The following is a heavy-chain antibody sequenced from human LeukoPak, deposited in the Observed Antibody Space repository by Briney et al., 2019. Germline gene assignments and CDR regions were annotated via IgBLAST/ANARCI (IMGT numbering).Heavy chain of an antibody. CDR1: GGSISSHY. Sequence: SETLSRTCTVSGGSISSHYWIWIRPPPGKGLEWIGYIYYSGSTNYNPSLKSRVTISVDTSKNQFSLKLSSVTAADTAVYYCARDVDSRAWFDPWGQGTLVTVSS. V-gene: IGHV4-59*11. J-gene: IGHJ5*02. D-gene: IGHD2-21*01. CDR3: ARDVDSRAWFDP. CDR2: IYYSGST.